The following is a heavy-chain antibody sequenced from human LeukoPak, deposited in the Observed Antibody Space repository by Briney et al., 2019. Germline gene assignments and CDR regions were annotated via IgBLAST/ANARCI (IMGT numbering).Heavy chain of an antibody. CDR1: DFTFVFFW. Sequence: PGGSLGLSWLASDFTFVFFWMTWFGQPPGRGWGCWPIILPDGSQKYYVDSVKGRFTISRDNPKNSLYLQINNLRAEDTTVYYCGRLAHNAWYAIDFWGQGTLVTVSS. CDR3: GRLAHNAWYAIDF. J-gene: IGHJ4*02. V-gene: IGHV3-7*01. CDR2: ILPDGSQK. D-gene: IGHD2-2*01.